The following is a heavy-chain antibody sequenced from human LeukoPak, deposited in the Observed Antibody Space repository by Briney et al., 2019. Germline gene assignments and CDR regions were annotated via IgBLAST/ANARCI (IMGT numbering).Heavy chain of an antibody. CDR2: IYYSGST. CDR3: ARCGSSWLDYYYYYMDV. J-gene: IGHJ6*03. D-gene: IGHD6-13*01. Sequence: SETLSLTCTVSGGSINSSSYYWGWIRQPPGKGLEWIGSIYYSGSTYYNPSLKSRVTISVDTSKNQFSLKLSSVTAADTAVYYCARCGSSWLDYYYYYMDVWGKGTTVTVSS. CDR1: GGSINSSSYY. V-gene: IGHV4-39*07.